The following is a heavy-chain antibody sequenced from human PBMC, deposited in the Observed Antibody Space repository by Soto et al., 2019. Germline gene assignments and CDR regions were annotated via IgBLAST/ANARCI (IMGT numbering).Heavy chain of an antibody. CDR3: VTESGSTYGYFDY. D-gene: IGHD4-17*01. J-gene: IGHJ4*02. CDR2: ISNSGST. CDR1: GGSVTSAEDY. Sequence: SETLSLTCTVSGGSVTSAEDYWSWIRQSPGKGLEGIGYISNSGSTGYNPSLKTRLSMSVDRSKNQFTLRLTAVTAADTAVYFCVTESGSTYGYFDYWGQGTQVTVSS. V-gene: IGHV4-30-4*01.